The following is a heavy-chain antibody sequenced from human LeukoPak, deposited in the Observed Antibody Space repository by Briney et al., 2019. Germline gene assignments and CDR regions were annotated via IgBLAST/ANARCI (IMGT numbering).Heavy chain of an antibody. D-gene: IGHD3-10*01. CDR2: INHSGST. V-gene: IGHV4-34*01. J-gene: IGHJ4*02. CDR3: ARVGAYGSGSYLLY. Sequence: SETLSLTCAVYGGSFSGYYWSWIRQPPGKGLEWIGEINHSGSTNYNPSLKSRVTISVDTSKNQFSLKLSSVTAADTAVYYCARVGAYGSGSYLLYWGQGTLVTVSS. CDR1: GGSFSGYY.